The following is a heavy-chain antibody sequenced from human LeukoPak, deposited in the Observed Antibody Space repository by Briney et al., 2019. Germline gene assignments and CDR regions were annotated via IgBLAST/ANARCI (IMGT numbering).Heavy chain of an antibody. CDR3: AREGGWRPFDY. D-gene: IGHD3-16*01. CDR1: GFTFSDYY. Sequence: GGPLRLSCAASGFTFSDYYMSWIRQAPGKGLEWISYISSSGSTTVYADSVKGQFTISRDNAKNSLYLQMNSLRAEDTAVYYCAREGGWRPFDYWGQGTLVTVSS. J-gene: IGHJ4*02. V-gene: IGHV3-11*04. CDR2: ISSSGSTT.